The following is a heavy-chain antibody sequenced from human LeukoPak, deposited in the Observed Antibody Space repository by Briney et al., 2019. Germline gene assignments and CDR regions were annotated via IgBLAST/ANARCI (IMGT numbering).Heavy chain of an antibody. J-gene: IGHJ3*02. Sequence: GGSLRLSCAASEFNFSDYYMSWIRQAPGKGLEWVSHISTSGRTIYYADSVKGRFTISRDNAGASLYLQMNSLRAEDTAVYYRAGDRPPYNSDAFDIRGQGTMVTVSS. D-gene: IGHD1-20*01. CDR1: EFNFSDYY. CDR3: AGDRPPYNSDAFDI. V-gene: IGHV3-11*01. CDR2: ISTSGRTI.